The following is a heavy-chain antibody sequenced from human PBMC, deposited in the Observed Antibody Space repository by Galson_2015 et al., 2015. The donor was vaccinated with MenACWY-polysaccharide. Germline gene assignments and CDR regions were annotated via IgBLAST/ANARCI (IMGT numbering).Heavy chain of an antibody. CDR3: ARVNSGTFLGDAFVI. Sequence: SLRLSCAASGLTFSRFWMTWVRQAPGKGLEWVASIKEDGSERYYVDSVMGRFTISRDNAKESLYLQMNSLRVEDTAVYYCARVNSGTFLGDAFVIWGQGTMVTVSS. D-gene: IGHD1-26*01. CDR1: GLTFSRFW. V-gene: IGHV3-7*04. CDR2: IKEDGSER. J-gene: IGHJ3*02.